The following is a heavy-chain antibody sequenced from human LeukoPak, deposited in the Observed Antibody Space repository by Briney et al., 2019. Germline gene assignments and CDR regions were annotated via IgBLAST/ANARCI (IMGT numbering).Heavy chain of an antibody. CDR2: ISGSGGST. CDR3: AKDERVGVLMVYSPNNWFDP. CDR1: GFTFSSYA. D-gene: IGHD2-8*01. J-gene: IGHJ5*02. V-gene: IGHV3-23*01. Sequence: PGGSLRLSCAASGFTFSSYAMSWVRQAPGKGLEWVSAISGSGGSTYYADSVKGRFTISRDNSKNTLYLQMNSLRAEDTAVYYCAKDERVGVLMVYSPNNWFDPWGQGTLVTVSS.